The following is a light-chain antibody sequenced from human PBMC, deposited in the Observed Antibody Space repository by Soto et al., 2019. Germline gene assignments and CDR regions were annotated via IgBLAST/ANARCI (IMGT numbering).Light chain of an antibody. CDR1: SSDVGGYNY. V-gene: IGLV2-14*01. J-gene: IGLJ1*01. CDR2: DVS. CDR3: SSYTSSSSYV. Sequence: QSALTQPASVSGSPGQSITISCTGTSSDVGGYNYVSWYQQHPGKGPKLMIYDVSNRPAGVSNRFSGSKAGNTASRTISGLQAEDEADYYCSSYTSSSSYVFGTGTKVTVL.